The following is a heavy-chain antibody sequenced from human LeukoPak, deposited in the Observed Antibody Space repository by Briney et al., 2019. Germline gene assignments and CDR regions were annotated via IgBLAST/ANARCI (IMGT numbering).Heavy chain of an antibody. CDR3: ARDGPPAGAGDFDY. Sequence: PGGSLRFSCAASGFSTSTYSMGWVRQAPGKGLEWVSYIGSTSIYADSVKGRFTISRDNAKNSLYLQMNSLRAEDTAVYYCARDGPPAGAGDFDYWGQGTPVTVSS. CDR1: GFSTSTYS. J-gene: IGHJ4*02. CDR2: IGSTSI. D-gene: IGHD2-2*01. V-gene: IGHV3-48*01.